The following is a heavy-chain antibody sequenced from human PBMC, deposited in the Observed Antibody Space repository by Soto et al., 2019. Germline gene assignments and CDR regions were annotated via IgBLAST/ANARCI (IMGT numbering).Heavy chain of an antibody. CDR2: ISAYNGNT. J-gene: IGHJ5*02. V-gene: IGHV1-18*01. CDR1: GYTFTSYG. CDR3: ARDPWLYYSTNWFDT. D-gene: IGHD3-10*01. Sequence: SVKVSCKASGYTFTSYGISWVRQAPGQGLEWMGWISAYNGNTNYAQKLQGRVTMTTDTSTSTAYMELRSLRSDDTAVYYCARDPWLYYSTNWFDTWGQGTLVTVSS.